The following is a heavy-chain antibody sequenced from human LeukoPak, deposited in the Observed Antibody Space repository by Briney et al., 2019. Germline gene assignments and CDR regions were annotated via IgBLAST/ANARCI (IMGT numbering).Heavy chain of an antibody. J-gene: IGHJ3*02. CDR2: IYYSGST. D-gene: IGHD5-18*01. CDR3: ARQPAATAAFDI. CDR1: GGSISSYY. V-gene: IGHV4-59*08. Sequence: NPSETLSLTCTVSGGSISSYYWGWIRQPPGKGLEWIGYIYYSGSTNYNPSLKSRVTMSVDTSKNQVSLNLTSLTAADTAVYYCARQPAATAAFDIWGQGTMVTVSS.